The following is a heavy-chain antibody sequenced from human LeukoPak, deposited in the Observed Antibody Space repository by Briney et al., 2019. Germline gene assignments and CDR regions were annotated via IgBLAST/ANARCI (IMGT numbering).Heavy chain of an antibody. Sequence: SETLSLTCTVSDGPIRSHYWTWIRQSPVKGLEWIGDISNSGSTSYNPSLKSRVTISIDPSKSQFSLTLSSVTAADTAVYYCGRDALVGYFSFWYMDVWGKGTTVTVSS. CDR2: ISNSGST. V-gene: IGHV4-59*11. D-gene: IGHD2-15*01. CDR3: GRDALVGYFSFWYMDV. CDR1: DGPIRSHY. J-gene: IGHJ6*03.